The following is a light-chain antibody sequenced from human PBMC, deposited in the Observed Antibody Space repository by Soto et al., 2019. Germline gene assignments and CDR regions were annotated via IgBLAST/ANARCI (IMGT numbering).Light chain of an antibody. CDR1: SSDVGGYNY. CDR3: SSYTSSSTLVV. CDR2: EVS. J-gene: IGLJ2*01. Sequence: QSALTQPASVSGSSGQSITISCTGTSSDVGGYNYVSWYQQHPGKARKLMIYEVSNRPSGVSNRFSGSKSGNTASLTISGLQAEDEADYYCSSYTSSSTLVVFGGGTKVTVL. V-gene: IGLV2-14*01.